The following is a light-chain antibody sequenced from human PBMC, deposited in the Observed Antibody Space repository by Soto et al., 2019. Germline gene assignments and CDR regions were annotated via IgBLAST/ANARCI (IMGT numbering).Light chain of an antibody. J-gene: IGLJ3*02. CDR3: QTWGTGPNWV. CDR1: SGHSSYA. CDR2: LNSDGSH. Sequence: QPVLTQSPSASASLGASVKLTCTLSSGHSSYAIAWHQQQPEKGPRYLMKLNSDGSHSKGDGIPDRFSGSSSGAERYLTISSLQSEDEADYYCQTWGTGPNWVFGGGTKVTVL. V-gene: IGLV4-69*01.